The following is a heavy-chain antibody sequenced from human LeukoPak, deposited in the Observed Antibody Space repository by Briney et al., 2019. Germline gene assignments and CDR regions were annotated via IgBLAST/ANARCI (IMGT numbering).Heavy chain of an antibody. D-gene: IGHD1-26*01. CDR2: ISYDGTNT. CDR3: AKDRHSGSYFFYYYYGMDV. J-gene: IGHJ6*02. Sequence: PGGSLRVSCAASGFTFSDYGMHWVRQAPGKGLEWVAVISYDGTNTYYADSVKGRFTISRDNSKNTLYLQMNSLRAEDTAVYYCAKDRHSGSYFFYYYYGMDVWGQGTTVTVSS. V-gene: IGHV3-30*18. CDR1: GFTFSDYG.